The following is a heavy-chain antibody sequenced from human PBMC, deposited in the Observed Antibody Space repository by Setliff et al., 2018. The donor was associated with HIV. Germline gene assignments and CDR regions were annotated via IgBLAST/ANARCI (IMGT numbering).Heavy chain of an antibody. Sequence: SETLSLTCTVSGGPMNTGGYYWSWIRHHPGKGLEWVGYIFYSGSTYYNPSLKSRVTISVDTSKNQFSLKLSSVTAADTAVYYCARLDCSSSSGFVDYWGQGTLVTVSS. CDR3: ARLDCSSSSGFVDY. CDR2: IFYSGST. D-gene: IGHD2-2*01. CDR1: GGPMNTGGYY. J-gene: IGHJ4*02. V-gene: IGHV4-31*03.